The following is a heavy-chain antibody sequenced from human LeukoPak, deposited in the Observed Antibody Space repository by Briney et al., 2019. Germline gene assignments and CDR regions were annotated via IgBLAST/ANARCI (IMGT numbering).Heavy chain of an antibody. CDR1: GGSISSSSYY. CDR3: ATRLAAAGAEYFQH. J-gene: IGHJ1*01. D-gene: IGHD6-13*01. Sequence: SETLSLTCTVSGGSISSSSYYWGWIRQPPGKGLEWIGSIYYSGSTYYNPSLKSRVTISVDTSKNQFSLKLSSVTAADTAVYYCATRLAAAGAEYFQHWGQGTLVTVSS. CDR2: IYYSGST. V-gene: IGHV4-39*01.